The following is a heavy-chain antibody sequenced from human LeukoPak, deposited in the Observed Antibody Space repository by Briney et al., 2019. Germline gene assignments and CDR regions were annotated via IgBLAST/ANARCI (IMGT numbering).Heavy chain of an antibody. D-gene: IGHD1-26*01. CDR2: ISGGGGSI. CDR3: AKGGKWDVTPFDY. J-gene: IGHJ4*02. V-gene: IGHV3-23*01. Sequence: GGSLRLSCAASGFTFTSYSMNWVRQAPGKGLEWVSTISGGGGSIYYADSVKGRFTISRDNSKNTLYLQVNSLRAEDTAVYYCAKGGKWDVTPFDYWGQGTLVTVSS. CDR1: GFTFTSYS.